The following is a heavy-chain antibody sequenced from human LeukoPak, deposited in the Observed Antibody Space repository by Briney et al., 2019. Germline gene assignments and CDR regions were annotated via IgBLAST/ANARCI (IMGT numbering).Heavy chain of an antibody. Sequence: GGSLRLSCAASGFTFSSYWMHWVRQAPGKGLVWVSRINSDGSSTSYADSVKGRFTISRDNAKNSLYLQMNSLRPEDTALYYCAKEWAVRGPISTLEYWGQGTLVTVSS. CDR3: AKEWAVRGPISTLEY. CDR1: GFTFSSYW. CDR2: INSDGSST. J-gene: IGHJ4*02. D-gene: IGHD3-10*01. V-gene: IGHV3-74*01.